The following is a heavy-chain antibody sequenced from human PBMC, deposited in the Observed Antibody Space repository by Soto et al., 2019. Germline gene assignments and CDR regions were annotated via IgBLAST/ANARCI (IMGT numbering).Heavy chain of an antibody. CDR1: AFTVSSNY. D-gene: IGHD5-18*01. Sequence: EVQVVESGGDLVQPGGSLRLSCAASAFTVSSNYMTWVRQAPGKGLEWVAVIYTSGNTDYADSVKGRFTISRDNSKPAVSLQMHTLRTEHTAVYYCARGRATAISFVFNYWGQGTLVTVSS. J-gene: IGHJ4*02. CDR2: IYTSGNT. V-gene: IGHV3-66*01. CDR3: ARGRATAISFVFNY.